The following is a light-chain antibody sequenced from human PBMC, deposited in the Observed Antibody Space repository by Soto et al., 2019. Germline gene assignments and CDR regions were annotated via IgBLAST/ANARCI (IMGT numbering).Light chain of an antibody. V-gene: IGKV4-1*01. CDR1: QSVLYNSNNKNY. CDR2: WAS. J-gene: IGKJ5*01. Sequence: DMVMTQSPDSLAVSLGERATINCKSSQSVLYNSNNKNYLAWYQQKPGQTPNLLIYWASTRKSGVPDRFSGSGSGTDFTLTISSLQAEDVAVYYCQQYYGHPPTFGQGTRLEIK. CDR3: QQYYGHPPT.